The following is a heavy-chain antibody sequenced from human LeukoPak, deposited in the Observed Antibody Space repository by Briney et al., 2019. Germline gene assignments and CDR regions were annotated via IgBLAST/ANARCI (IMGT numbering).Heavy chain of an antibody. CDR1: GFTFSGYA. D-gene: IGHD3-10*01. V-gene: IGHV4-39*01. Sequence: GSLRLSCAASGFTFSGYAMSWVRQPPGKGLEWIGSIYYSGSTYYNPSLKSRVTISVDTSKNQFSLKLNSVTATDTAVYYCARHYGPWGQGTLVTVSS. CDR2: IYYSGST. CDR3: ARHYGP. J-gene: IGHJ4*02.